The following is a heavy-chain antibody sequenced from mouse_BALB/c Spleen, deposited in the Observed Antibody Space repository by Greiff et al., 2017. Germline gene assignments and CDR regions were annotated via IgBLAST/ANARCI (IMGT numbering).Heavy chain of an antibody. Sequence: QVQLQQSGPDLVAPSQSLSITCTVSGFSLTSYGVHWVRQPPGKGLEWLVVIWSDGSTTYNSALKSRLSISKDNSKSQVFLKMNSLQTDDTAMYYCARQGAYFLYAMDYWGQGTSVTVSS. J-gene: IGHJ4*01. CDR1: GFSLTSYG. V-gene: IGHV2-6-2*01. CDR3: ARQGAYFLYAMDY. CDR2: IWSDGST.